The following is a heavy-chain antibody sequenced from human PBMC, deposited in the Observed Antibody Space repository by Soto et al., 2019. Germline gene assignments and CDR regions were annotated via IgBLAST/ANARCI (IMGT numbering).Heavy chain of an antibody. J-gene: IGHJ4*02. CDR3: AKASASSGWFQY. D-gene: IGHD6-19*01. CDR1: GCTFSSYG. Sequence: GGSLRLSCAASGCTFSSYGMHCVRHSPGKWLEWVAVISYDGSNKYYADSVKGRFTISRDNSKNTLYLQMNSLRAEDTAVYYCAKASASSGWFQYWGRETLVNVS. V-gene: IGHV3-30*18. CDR2: ISYDGSNK.